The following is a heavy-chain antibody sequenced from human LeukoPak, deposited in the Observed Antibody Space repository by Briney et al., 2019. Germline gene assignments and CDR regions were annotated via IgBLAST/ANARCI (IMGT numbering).Heavy chain of an antibody. CDR2: IKQDGSEK. Sequence: PGGSLRLSCAASGFTFSNYWMSWVRQAPGKGLEWVANIKQDGSEKYYVDSVKGRFTISRDNAKNSLYLQMNSLRAEDTAVYYCARGPGYCSSTSCYGSYYYYYMDVWGKGTTVTVSS. CDR1: GFTFSNYW. D-gene: IGHD2-2*01. CDR3: ARGPGYCSSTSCYGSYYYYYMDV. V-gene: IGHV3-7*01. J-gene: IGHJ6*03.